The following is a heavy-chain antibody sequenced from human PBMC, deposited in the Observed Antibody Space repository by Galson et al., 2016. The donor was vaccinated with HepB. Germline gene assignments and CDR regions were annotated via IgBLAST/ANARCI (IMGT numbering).Heavy chain of an antibody. CDR3: EGFPDPLDI. V-gene: IGHV3-48*03. J-gene: IGHJ3*02. CDR1: GFSFSSYA. Sequence: SLRLSCAASGFSFSSYAMNWVRQAPGKGLEWIAYITRSADRIYYADSVKGRFIISRDNAKRSLYLQMDNLRADDTAIYYCEGFPDPLDIWGLGTMVTVS. CDR2: ITRSADRI.